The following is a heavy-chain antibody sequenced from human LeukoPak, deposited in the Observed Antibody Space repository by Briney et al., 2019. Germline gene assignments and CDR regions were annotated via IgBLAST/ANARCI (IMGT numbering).Heavy chain of an antibody. Sequence: GGSLRLSCAASGFTFSRYEMNWVRQAPGKGLEWVSYITSSGSTIYYADSVKGRFTISRDNAKNSLYLQMNSLRAEDTVVYYCARVTYSSLHYWGQGTLVTVSS. V-gene: IGHV3-48*03. CDR3: ARVTYSSLHY. CDR1: GFTFSRYE. D-gene: IGHD4-11*01. CDR2: ITSSGSTI. J-gene: IGHJ4*02.